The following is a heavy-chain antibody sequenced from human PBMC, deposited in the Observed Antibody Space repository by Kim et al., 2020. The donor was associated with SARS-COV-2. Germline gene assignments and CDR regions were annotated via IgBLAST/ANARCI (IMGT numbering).Heavy chain of an antibody. CDR2: INTNTGNP. V-gene: IGHV7-4-1*02. D-gene: IGHD6-13*01. J-gene: IGHJ6*02. CDR1: GYTFTSYA. CDR3: ARDGAAPGDYYYYGMDV. Sequence: ASVKVSCKASGYTFTSYAMNWVRQAPGQGLEWMGWINTNTGNPTYAQGFTGRFVFSLDTSVSTAYLQISSLKAEDTAVYYCARDGAAPGDYYYYGMDVWGQGTTVTVSS.